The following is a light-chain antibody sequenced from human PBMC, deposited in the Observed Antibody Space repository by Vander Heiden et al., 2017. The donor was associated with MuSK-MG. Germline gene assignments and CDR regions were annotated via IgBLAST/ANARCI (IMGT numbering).Light chain of an antibody. V-gene: IGLV2-14*01. CDR2: EVS. CDR1: SSDDGGYNY. CDR3: SSYTSSSTLYV. Sequence: QSALTQPASVSGSPGQSITISCTGTSSDDGGYNYVSWYQQHPGKAPKLMIYEVSNRPSGVSNRFSGSKSGNTASLTITGLQDEDEADYYCSSYTSSSTLYVFGTGTKVTVL. J-gene: IGLJ1*01.